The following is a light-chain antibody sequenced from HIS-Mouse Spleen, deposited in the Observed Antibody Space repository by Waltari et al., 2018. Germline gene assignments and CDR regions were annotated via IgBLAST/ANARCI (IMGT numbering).Light chain of an antibody. V-gene: IGLV2-8*01. J-gene: IGLJ2*01. CDR1: SSDVGGYNY. CDR3: SSYAGSNNWV. Sequence: QSALTQPPSASGSPVQSVTISCTGTSSDVGGYNYVSWYQQHPGKAPKLMIYEVSKRPSGVPERFSGSKSSNAASLTVSGLQAEDEADYYCSSYAGSNNWVFGGGTKLTVL. CDR2: EVS.